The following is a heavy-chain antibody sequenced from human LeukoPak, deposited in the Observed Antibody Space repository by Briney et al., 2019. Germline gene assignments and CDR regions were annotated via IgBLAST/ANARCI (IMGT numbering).Heavy chain of an antibody. D-gene: IGHD3-22*01. Sequence: GGSLRLSCAASGFTFSSYWMTWVRQAPGKGLEWVANIKKDGSDQYYGDSVKGRLTISRDNTKNSLFLQMNSLRAEDTAMYYCTTYYDSGPSKDWGQGTLVTVSS. J-gene: IGHJ4*02. CDR1: GFTFSSYW. CDR2: IKKDGSDQ. V-gene: IGHV3-7*05. CDR3: TTYYDSGPSKD.